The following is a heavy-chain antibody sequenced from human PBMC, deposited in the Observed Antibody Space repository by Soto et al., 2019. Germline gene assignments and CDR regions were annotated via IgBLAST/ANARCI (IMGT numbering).Heavy chain of an antibody. Sequence: SETLSLTCTVSGGSISSYCWSWIRQPPGKGLEWIGYIYYSGSTNYNPSLKSRVTISVDTSKNQFSLKLSSVTAADTAVYYCARAPVRFYFDYWGQGTLVTVSS. CDR1: GGSISSYC. D-gene: IGHD3-16*01. J-gene: IGHJ4*02. CDR2: IYYSGST. CDR3: ARAPVRFYFDY. V-gene: IGHV4-59*01.